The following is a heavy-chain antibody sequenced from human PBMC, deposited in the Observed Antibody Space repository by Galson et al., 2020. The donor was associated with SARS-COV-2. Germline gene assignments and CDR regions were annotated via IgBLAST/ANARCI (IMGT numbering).Heavy chain of an antibody. CDR3: ARVHYYGSDPFDY. J-gene: IGHJ4*02. CDR1: GHTFTSYG. Sequence: ASLHVSCKASGHTFTSYGISWVRQAPGKGLEWMGWISPYNGNTNYAQMFQGRVTMTTDTSTSTAYMELRSLRSDDTAVYYCARVHYYGSDPFDYWGQGTLVTVSS. CDR2: ISPYNGNT. V-gene: IGHV1-18*01. D-gene: IGHD3-10*01.